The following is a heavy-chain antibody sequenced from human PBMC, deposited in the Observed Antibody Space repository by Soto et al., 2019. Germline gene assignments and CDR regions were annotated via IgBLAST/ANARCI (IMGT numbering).Heavy chain of an antibody. D-gene: IGHD4-17*01. CDR2: ISSSNGNT. V-gene: IGHV1-18*01. J-gene: IGHJ3*02. CDR1: GYTFTSYG. CDR3: ARPMTTVTQRDAFDI. Sequence: QVQLVQSGAEVKKPGASVKVSCKASGYTFTSYGISWVRQAPGQGLEWMGWISSSNGNTNYAQNLQGRVTMTTDTSTTTAYMELRSLRSDDTAVYYCARPMTTVTQRDAFDIWGQGTMVTVSS.